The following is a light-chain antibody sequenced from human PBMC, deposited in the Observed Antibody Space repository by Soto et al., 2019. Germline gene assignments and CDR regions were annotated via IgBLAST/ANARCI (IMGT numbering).Light chain of an antibody. Sequence: QSALTQPASVSGSPGQSITISCTGTSSDVGGYDFVSWYQQQPGKAPKLMIYDVTNRPSGVSNRFSGSKSGNTASLTISGLQAEDEADYYCSSYTNSGTLVFGGGTKLTVL. CDR2: DVT. V-gene: IGLV2-14*03. CDR1: SSDVGGYDF. J-gene: IGLJ2*01. CDR3: SSYTNSGTLV.